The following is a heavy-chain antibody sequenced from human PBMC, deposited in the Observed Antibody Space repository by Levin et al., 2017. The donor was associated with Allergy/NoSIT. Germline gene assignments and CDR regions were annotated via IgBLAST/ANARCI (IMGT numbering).Heavy chain of an antibody. Sequence: SETLSLTCSVSAGSFSSEYWTWIRQPAGKGLEWIGRIYSTGSPTYNPSLKSRATMSVDSSKHQIFLQLTSVTAADTAVYYCARNRNHFDYWGRGILVTVSS. CDR2: IYSTGSP. D-gene: IGHD1-14*01. CDR1: AGSFSSEY. J-gene: IGHJ4*02. CDR3: ARNRNHFDY. V-gene: IGHV4-4*07.